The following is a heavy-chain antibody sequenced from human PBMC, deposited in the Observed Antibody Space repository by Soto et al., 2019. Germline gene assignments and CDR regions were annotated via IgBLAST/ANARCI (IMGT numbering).Heavy chain of an antibody. J-gene: IGHJ4*02. CDR3: ARGAVWTTGKDWASGW. CDR1: GFTFSSYW. Sequence: EVQLVESGGGLVQPGGSLRLSCAASGFTFSSYWMSWVRQAPGKGLEWVANIKQDGSEKYYVDSVKGRFTISRDNAKNSLYLKMNSLRAEDTAVYYCARGAVWTTGKDWASGWWGQGTLVTVSS. D-gene: IGHD1-1*01. V-gene: IGHV3-7*01. CDR2: IKQDGSEK.